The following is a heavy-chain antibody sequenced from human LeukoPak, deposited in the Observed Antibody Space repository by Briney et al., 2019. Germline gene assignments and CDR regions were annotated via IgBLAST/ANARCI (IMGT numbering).Heavy chain of an antibody. J-gene: IGHJ5*02. Sequence: GGSLRLSCAASGFTFSSYGMHWVRQAPGKGLEWVAVISYDGSNKYYADSVKGRFTISRDNSKNTLYLQMNSLRAEDTAVYYCAKEAVMRGYDLFDPWGQGTLVTVSS. CDR3: AKEAVMRGYDLFDP. D-gene: IGHD5-12*01. CDR2: ISYDGSNK. V-gene: IGHV3-30*18. CDR1: GFTFSSYG.